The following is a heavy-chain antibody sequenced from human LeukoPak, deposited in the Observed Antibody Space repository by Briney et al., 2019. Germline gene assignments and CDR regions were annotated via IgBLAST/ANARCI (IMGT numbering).Heavy chain of an antibody. D-gene: IGHD3-22*01. V-gene: IGHV1-18*01. CDR3: ARDYYDSSGFGDY. CDR1: GYTFTSYG. Sequence: EASVKVSCKASGYTFTSYGISWVRQAPGQGLEWMGWISAYNGNTNYAQKLQGRVTMTTDTSTSTAHMELRSLRSDDTAVYYCARDYYDSSGFGDYWGQGTLVTVSS. J-gene: IGHJ4*02. CDR2: ISAYNGNT.